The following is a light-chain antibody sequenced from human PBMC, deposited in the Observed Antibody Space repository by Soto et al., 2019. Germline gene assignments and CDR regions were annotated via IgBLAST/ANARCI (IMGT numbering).Light chain of an antibody. CDR3: KSYAGSNTYV. CDR2: EVV. V-gene: IGLV2-8*01. Sequence: QAVVTQPPSASGSPGQSVTISCTGTKNDIGVYDFVSWYQHHPGKAPRLIIYEVVQRPSGVPDRFSGSNAGNTAFLTVSGLQAADEADYFCKSYAGSNTYVFGSGTKLTVL. CDR1: KNDIGVYDF. J-gene: IGLJ1*01.